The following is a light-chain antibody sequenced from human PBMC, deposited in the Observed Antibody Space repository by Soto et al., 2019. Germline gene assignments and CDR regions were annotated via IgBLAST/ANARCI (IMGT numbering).Light chain of an antibody. Sequence: EIVMTQSPATLSVSPGERATLSCRASQSVIDNLAWYQQKPGQAPRLLVYGASTRATGIPARFSGSSSGTEFTLTISSLQSEDFAVYYCQQYNNWPLTFGGGTKVEIK. V-gene: IGKV3-15*01. J-gene: IGKJ4*01. CDR3: QQYNNWPLT. CDR1: QSVIDN. CDR2: GAS.